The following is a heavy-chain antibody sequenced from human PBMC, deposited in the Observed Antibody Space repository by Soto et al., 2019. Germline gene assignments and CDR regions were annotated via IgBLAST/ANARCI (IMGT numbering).Heavy chain of an antibody. CDR2: ISGYNGDT. V-gene: IGHV1-18*01. J-gene: IGHJ6*03. CDR1: GYTFASNG. Sequence: QVHLGQSGAEVKKPGASVKVSCKTSGYTFASNGVSWVRQAPGQGLEWMGWISGYNGDTNYAQKFQARITMTTDTATSTAYMELRSLRSNDTALYYCARELQARMDVWGKGTAVTVSS. CDR3: ARELQARMDV.